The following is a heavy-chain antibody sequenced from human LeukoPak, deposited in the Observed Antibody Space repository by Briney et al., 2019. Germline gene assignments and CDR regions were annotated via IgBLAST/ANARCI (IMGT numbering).Heavy chain of an antibody. J-gene: IGHJ4*02. CDR1: GFTFSSYA. V-gene: IGHV3-9*01. D-gene: IGHD6-6*01. CDR3: AKDNSHSSSSNFDY. Sequence: GGSLRLSCAASGFTFSSYAMSWVRQAPGKGLEWVSGISWNSGSIGYADSVKGRFTISRDNAKNSLYLQMNSLRAEDTALYYCAKDNSHSSSSNFDYWGQGTLVTVSS. CDR2: ISWNSGSI.